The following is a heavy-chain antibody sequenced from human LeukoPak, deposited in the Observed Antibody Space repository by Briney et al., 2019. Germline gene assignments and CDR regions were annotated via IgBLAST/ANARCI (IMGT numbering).Heavy chain of an antibody. V-gene: IGHV1-24*01. CDR3: ATDWWAAAGSANWFDP. J-gene: IGHJ5*02. CDR2: FDPEGGET. CDR1: GYTLTELS. Sequence: GASVKVSCKVSGYTLTELSMHWVRQAPGKGLEWMGGFDPEGGETIYAQKFQGRVTMTEDTSTDTAYMELSSLRSEDTAVYYCATDWWAAAGSANWFDPWGQGTLVTVSS. D-gene: IGHD6-13*01.